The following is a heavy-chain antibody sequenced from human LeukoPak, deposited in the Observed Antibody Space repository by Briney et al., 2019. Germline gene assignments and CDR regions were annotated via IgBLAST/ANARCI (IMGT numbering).Heavy chain of an antibody. CDR2: IYYSGRT. CDR3: ARSQATAMVSDY. CDR1: GGSLSSSSYY. V-gene: IGHV4-39*01. J-gene: IGHJ4*02. D-gene: IGHD2-2*01. Sequence: PSETLSLTCTVSGGSLSSSSYYWGWIRQPPGKGLEWIGSIYYSGRTYYNPSLKSRVTIFVDTSKNQFSLKLNSVTAADTAVYYCARSQATAMVSDYWGQGTLVTVSS.